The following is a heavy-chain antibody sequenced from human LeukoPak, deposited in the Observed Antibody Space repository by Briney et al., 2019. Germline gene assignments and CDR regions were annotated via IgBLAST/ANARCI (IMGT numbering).Heavy chain of an antibody. V-gene: IGHV3-23*01. CDR1: GFTFSSYA. J-gene: IGHJ4*02. CDR3: ANDLFGYFDS. D-gene: IGHD3-16*01. Sequence: GGSLRLSCAASGFTFSSYAMSWVRQAPGEGLEWVSSISDSSDNTYYADSVKGRLITSRDNSKNTLFLQMHSLRAEDTAVYYCANDLFGYFDSWGQGTLVTVSS. CDR2: ISDSSDNT.